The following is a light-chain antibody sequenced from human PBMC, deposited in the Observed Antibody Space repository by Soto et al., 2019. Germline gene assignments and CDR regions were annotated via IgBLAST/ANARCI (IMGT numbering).Light chain of an antibody. CDR3: TSYRSGSTPWV. V-gene: IGLV2-14*01. CDR1: TSDVGGHNY. J-gene: IGLJ3*02. Sequence: QSALTQPASVSGSPGQSITISCTGTTSDVGGHNYVSWYQHHPGKAPKLMIYEVSNRPSGVSNRFSGSKSGNTASLTISGLQTEDEADYYCTSYRSGSTPWVFGGGTKLTVL. CDR2: EVS.